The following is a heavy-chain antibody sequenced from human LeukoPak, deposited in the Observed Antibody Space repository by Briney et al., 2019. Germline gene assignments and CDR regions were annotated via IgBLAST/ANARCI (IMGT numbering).Heavy chain of an antibody. V-gene: IGHV2-70*01. CDR1: GFSLSTSGMC. CDR3: ARIRASSGWYGVDY. D-gene: IGHD6-19*01. CDR2: IDWDDDK. Sequence: SGPPLVNTTQTLTLTCTFSGFSLSTSGMCVSWIRQPPGKALEWLALIDWDDDKYYSTSLKTRLTISKDTSKNQVVLTMTNMDPVDTATYYCARIRASSGWYGVDYWGQGTLVTVSS. J-gene: IGHJ4*02.